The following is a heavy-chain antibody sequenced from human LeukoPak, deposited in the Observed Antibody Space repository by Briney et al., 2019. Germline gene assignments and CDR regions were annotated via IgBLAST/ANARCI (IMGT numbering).Heavy chain of an antibody. V-gene: IGHV3-53*01. CDR2: IYSGGST. J-gene: IGHJ4*02. Sequence: PGGSLRLSCAASGFTVSSNYMSWVRQAPGKGLEWVSVIYSGGSTYYADSVKGRFTISRDNSKNTLYLQMNSLRAEDTAVYYCAKTMGDILTGYYPPPHYWGQGTLVTVSS. CDR1: GFTVSSNY. CDR3: AKTMGDILTGYYPPPHY. D-gene: IGHD3-9*01.